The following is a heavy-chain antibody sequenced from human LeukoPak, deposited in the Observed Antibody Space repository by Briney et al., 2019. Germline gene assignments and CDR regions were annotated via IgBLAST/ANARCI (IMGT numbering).Heavy chain of an antibody. D-gene: IGHD2-2*03. J-gene: IGHJ4*02. V-gene: IGHV3-30*02. CDR2: IRYDGSNK. CDR3: AKDGYCSSTSCYWGYFDY. Sequence: GSLRLSCAASGFTFSSYGMHWVRQAPGKGLEWVAFIRYDGSNKYYADSVKGRFTISRDNSKNTLYLQMNSLRAEDTAVYYCAKDGYCSSTSCYWGYFDYWGQGTLVTVSS. CDR1: GFTFSSYG.